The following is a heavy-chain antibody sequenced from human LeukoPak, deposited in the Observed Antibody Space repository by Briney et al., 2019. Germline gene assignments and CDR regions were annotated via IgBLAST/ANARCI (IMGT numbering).Heavy chain of an antibody. D-gene: IGHD5-18*01. CDR1: GGSISSYY. J-gene: IGHJ6*02. CDR2: IYYSGST. CDR3: ARDRWIQLWGANYYYYGMDV. V-gene: IGHV4-59*01. Sequence: SETLSLTCTVSGGSISSYYWSWIRQPPGKGLEWIGYIYYSGSTNYNPSLKSRVTISVDTSKNQFSLKLSSVTAADTAVYYCARDRWIQLWGANYYYYGMDVWGQGTTVTVSS.